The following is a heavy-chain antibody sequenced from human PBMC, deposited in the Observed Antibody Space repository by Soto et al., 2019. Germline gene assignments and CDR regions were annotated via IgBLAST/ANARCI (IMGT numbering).Heavy chain of an antibody. J-gene: IGHJ4*02. Sequence: QVQLVQSGAEVKKPGASVKVSCKASGYTFTNFGIIWVGKAPGKGLEWMGWISAYNGNTNHAQNFQGRVTMTTDTSTSTAYMELRSLRSDDMSVYYCARGGTPIDCWGQGTLVTVSS. CDR2: ISAYNGNT. CDR1: GYTFTNFG. D-gene: IGHD3-16*01. CDR3: ARGGTPIDC. V-gene: IGHV1-18*03.